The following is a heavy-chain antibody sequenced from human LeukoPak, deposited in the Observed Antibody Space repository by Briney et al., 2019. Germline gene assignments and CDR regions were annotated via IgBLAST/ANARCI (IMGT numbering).Heavy chain of an antibody. V-gene: IGHV3-15*01. CDR3: TTDHSTYYDSSGTGSYH. CDR2: IKSKSDGWTT. D-gene: IGHD3-22*01. J-gene: IGHJ5*02. Sequence: GGSLRLSCAASGFTFSNAWMNWVRQAPGKGLEWVGRIKSKSDGWTTDYAAPVKGRFTISRDDSKNTLYVQMNSLKTEDTAVYYCTTDHSTYYDSSGTGSYHWGQGTLVTVSS. CDR1: GFTFSNAW.